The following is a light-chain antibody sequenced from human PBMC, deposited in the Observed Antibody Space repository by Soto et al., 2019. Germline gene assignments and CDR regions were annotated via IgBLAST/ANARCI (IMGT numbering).Light chain of an antibody. V-gene: IGKV3-15*01. Sequence: EIVMTQPPATLSVSPGERATLSCRASQSVSSNLAWYQQKPGQAPRLLIYVASTRATGIPARFSGSGSGTEFTLTISSLQSEDFAVYYCQQYNNWPRTFGQGTKV. CDR3: QQYNNWPRT. CDR2: VAS. J-gene: IGKJ1*01. CDR1: QSVSSN.